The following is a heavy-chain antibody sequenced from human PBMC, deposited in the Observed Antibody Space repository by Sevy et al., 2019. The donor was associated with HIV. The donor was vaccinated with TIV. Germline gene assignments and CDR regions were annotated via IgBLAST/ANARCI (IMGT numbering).Heavy chain of an antibody. CDR2: IKQVGSKK. D-gene: IGHD6-13*01. CDR1: GFTFSSYW. J-gene: IGHJ4*02. V-gene: IGHV3-7*01. CDR3: AREIAAAASY. Sequence: GGSLRLSCAASGFTFSSYWMTWVRQAPGKGLEWVANIKQVGSKKYYVDSVKGRFTISRDNAKNSVYLQMNSLRAEDTAVYYCAREIAAAASYWGQGTLVTVSS.